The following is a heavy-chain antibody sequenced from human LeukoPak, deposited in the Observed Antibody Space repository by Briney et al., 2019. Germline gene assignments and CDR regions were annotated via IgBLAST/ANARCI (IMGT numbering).Heavy chain of an antibody. CDR3: ARGYDSSGWAY. D-gene: IGHD3-22*01. J-gene: IGHJ4*02. CDR2: IKQDGSEK. V-gene: IGHV3-7*04. Sequence: GGSLRLSCAASGFSFNSYSMNWVRQAPGKGLEWVANIKQDGSEKYYVDSVKGRFTISRDNAKNSLYLQMNSLRAEDTAVYYCARGYDSSGWAYWGQGTLVTVSS. CDR1: GFSFNSYS.